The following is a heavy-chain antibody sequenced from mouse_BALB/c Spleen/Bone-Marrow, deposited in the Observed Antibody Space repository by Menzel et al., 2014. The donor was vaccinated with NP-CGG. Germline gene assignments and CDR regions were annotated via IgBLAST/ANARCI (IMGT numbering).Heavy chain of an antibody. CDR3: ARAGYRYDVGYAMDY. J-gene: IGHJ4*01. CDR2: ISHSGST. Sequence: EVKLLESGPSLVKPSQTLSLTCSVTGDSITSGYWNWIRKFPGNKLEYMGYISHSGSTYYNPSLKSRISITRDTSKNXYYLQLNSATTEDTATYYCARAGYRYDVGYAMDYWGQGTSVTVSS. CDR1: GDSITSGY. D-gene: IGHD2-14*01. V-gene: IGHV3-8*02.